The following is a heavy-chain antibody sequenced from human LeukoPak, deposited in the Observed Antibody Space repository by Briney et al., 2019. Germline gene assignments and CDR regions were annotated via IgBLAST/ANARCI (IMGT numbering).Heavy chain of an antibody. D-gene: IGHD2-2*01. CDR3: ARASLQYYYYGMDV. J-gene: IGHJ6*02. Sequence: GGSLRLSCAASGFTFSSYAMSWVRQAPGKGLEWVSAISGSGGSTYYADSVKGRFTISRDNSKNTLYLQMNSLRAGDTAVYYCARASLQYYYYGMDVWGQGTTVTVSS. CDR1: GFTFSSYA. CDR2: ISGSGGST. V-gene: IGHV3-23*01.